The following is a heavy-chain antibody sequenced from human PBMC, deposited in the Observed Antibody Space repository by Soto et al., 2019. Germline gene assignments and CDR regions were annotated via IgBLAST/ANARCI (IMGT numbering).Heavy chain of an antibody. Sequence: QVQLVQSGAEVKKPGASVKVSCKASGYTFTSYGISWLRQAPGQGLEWMGWISAYNGNTNYAQKLQGRVTMTTDTSTRTAYMELRSLRSDDTAVYYCARDEIQYYYDSSGYTAFDIWGQGTMVTVSS. V-gene: IGHV1-18*01. CDR3: ARDEIQYYYDSSGYTAFDI. CDR1: GYTFTSYG. CDR2: ISAYNGNT. D-gene: IGHD3-22*01. J-gene: IGHJ3*02.